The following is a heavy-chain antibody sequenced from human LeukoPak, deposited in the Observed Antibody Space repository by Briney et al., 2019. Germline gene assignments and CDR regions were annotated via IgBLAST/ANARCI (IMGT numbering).Heavy chain of an antibody. V-gene: IGHV4-4*02. CDR3: ARGVKDLVATFDY. J-gene: IGHJ4*02. CDR1: GFTFSSYAM. Sequence: PGGSLRLSCAASGFTFSSYAMSWVRQPPGKGLEWIGEIYHSGSTNYNPSLKSRVTISVDKSKNQFSLKLSSVTAADTAVYYCARGVKDLVATFDYWGQGTLVTVSS. CDR2: IYHSGST. D-gene: IGHD5-12*01.